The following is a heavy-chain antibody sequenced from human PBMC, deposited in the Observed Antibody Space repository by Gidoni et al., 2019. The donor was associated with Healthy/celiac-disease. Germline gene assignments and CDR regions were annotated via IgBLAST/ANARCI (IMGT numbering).Heavy chain of an antibody. Sequence: QVQLVQSGAEVKKPGASVKVSSTVSGYTLTELSMHWVRQAPGKGLEWMGGFDPEDGETIYAQKFQGRVTMTEDTSTDTAYMELSSLRSEDTAVYYCATGDPIAVAGTRLGLYGMDVWGQGTTVTVSS. CDR2: FDPEDGET. J-gene: IGHJ6*02. CDR1: GYTLTELS. D-gene: IGHD6-19*01. CDR3: ATGDPIAVAGTRLGLYGMDV. V-gene: IGHV1-24*01.